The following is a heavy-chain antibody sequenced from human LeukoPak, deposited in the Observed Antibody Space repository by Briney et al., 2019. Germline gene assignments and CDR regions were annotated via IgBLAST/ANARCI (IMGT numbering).Heavy chain of an antibody. CDR1: GGSISSRAYH. CDR2: VFYRGRT. Sequence: SETLSLTCSVSGGSISSRAYHWGWIRQPPGKGLEWIGSVFYRGRTYYNPSLKSRVTISVDTSKNQFSLKLSSVTAADTAVYYCARDSLTMVRGNIDYWGQGTLVTVSS. J-gene: IGHJ4*02. D-gene: IGHD3-10*01. CDR3: ARDSLTMVRGNIDY. V-gene: IGHV4-39*07.